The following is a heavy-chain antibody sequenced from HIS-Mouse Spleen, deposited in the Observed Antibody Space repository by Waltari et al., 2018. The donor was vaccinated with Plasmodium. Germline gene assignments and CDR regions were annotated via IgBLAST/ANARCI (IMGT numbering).Heavy chain of an antibody. V-gene: IGHV3-48*01. CDR3: ARVNSGSYYWFDP. D-gene: IGHD1-26*01. J-gene: IGHJ5*02. CDR1: GFTFSSYS. CDR2: ISSSSSTI. Sequence: EVQLVESGGGLVQPGGSLRLSCAASGFTFSSYSMNWVRQAPGKGLEWVSYISSSSSTIYYADPVKGRFTISRDNAKNSLYLQMNSLRAEDTAVYYCARVNSGSYYWFDPWGQGTLVTVSS.